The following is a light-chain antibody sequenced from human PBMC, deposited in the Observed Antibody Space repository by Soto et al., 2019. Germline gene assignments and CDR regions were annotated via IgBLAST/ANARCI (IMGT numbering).Light chain of an antibody. CDR2: GAS. CDR3: QQYGSSQYT. CDR1: QSVSNSY. V-gene: IGKV3-20*01. Sequence: EIVLTQSPGTLSLSPGEIATLSCRASQSVSNSYLAWYQQKPGQAPRLVIYGASSRATDIPDRFSGSGSGTEFTLTISRREPEDFAVYYCQQYGSSQYTFGQGTKLEI. J-gene: IGKJ2*01.